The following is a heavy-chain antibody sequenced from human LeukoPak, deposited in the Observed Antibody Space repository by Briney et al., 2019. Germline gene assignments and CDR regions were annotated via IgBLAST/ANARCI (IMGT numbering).Heavy chain of an antibody. CDR3: ASADIVGVVAPNWFDP. J-gene: IGHJ5*02. CDR2: INPNSGGT. CDR1: GYTFSGYY. D-gene: IGHD2-15*01. Sequence: ATVSLSCKVSGYTFSGYYMHWVRQAPGQGLEWMGWINPNSGGTNYAQKFQGRVTMTRDTSISTAYMELSRLRSDATAVYYCASADIVGVVAPNWFDPWGQGTLVTVSS. V-gene: IGHV1-2*02.